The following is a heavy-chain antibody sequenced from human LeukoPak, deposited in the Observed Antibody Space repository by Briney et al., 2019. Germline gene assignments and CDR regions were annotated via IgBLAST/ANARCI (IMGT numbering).Heavy chain of an antibody. V-gene: IGHV4-34*01. J-gene: IGHJ4*02. CDR2: INHSGST. Sequence: SETLSLTCAVYGGSFSGYYWSWIRQPPGKGLEWIGEINHSGSTNYNPSLKSRVTISVDTSKDQFSLKLSSVTAADTAVYYCARGDYYDSSGYDYWGQGTLVTVSS. CDR1: GGSFSGYY. CDR3: ARGDYYDSSGYDY. D-gene: IGHD3-22*01.